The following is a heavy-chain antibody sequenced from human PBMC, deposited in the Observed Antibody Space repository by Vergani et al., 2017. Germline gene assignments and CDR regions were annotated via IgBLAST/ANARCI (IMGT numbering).Heavy chain of an antibody. J-gene: IGHJ4*02. D-gene: IGHD2-21*01. CDR1: GDSMITYY. V-gene: IGHV4-59*01. CDR3: ARGALWWLRQIDS. CDR2: IDDSGDT. Sequence: QVQLQESGPGLVKPSETLSLPCSVSGDSMITYYWTWIRQPPEKGLEWIGYIDDSGDTKYNPSLKSRVTMSLDTSKKQFSLNLYSVTAADTSVNYCARGALWWLRQIDSWGQGTLVIVSS.